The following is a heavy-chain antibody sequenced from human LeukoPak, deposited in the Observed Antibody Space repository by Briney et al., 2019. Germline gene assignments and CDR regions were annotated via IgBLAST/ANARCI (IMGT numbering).Heavy chain of an antibody. D-gene: IGHD2-21*01. J-gene: IGHJ4*02. V-gene: IGHV3-30*18. CDR3: AKEAHYCGSECYLSPLDS. Sequence: GTSLRLSCAASRFTFRNYGMHWVRQAPGKGLEWLALIRYDGLNEKYGDPVKGLFTISRDNSKNTVYLQMDSLRAEDTAVYYCAKEAHYCGSECYLSPLDSWGQGTLVTVSS. CDR2: IRYDGLNE. CDR1: RFTFRNYG.